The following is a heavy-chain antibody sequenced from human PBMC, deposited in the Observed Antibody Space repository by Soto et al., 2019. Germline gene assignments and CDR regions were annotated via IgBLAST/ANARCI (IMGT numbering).Heavy chain of an antibody. V-gene: IGHV1-69*06. CDR3: AGRCDGTNCLAHFDY. CDR1: GGTFNNYV. Sequence: SVKVSCKASGGTFNNYVINWVRQAPGQGLEWMAGIIPIFGTPNYAQKFQGRVTITADKSASTAYMELNSLRSEDTAVYYCAGRCDGTNCLAHFDYWGQGTLVTVSS. J-gene: IGHJ4*02. CDR2: IIPIFGTP. D-gene: IGHD2-2*01.